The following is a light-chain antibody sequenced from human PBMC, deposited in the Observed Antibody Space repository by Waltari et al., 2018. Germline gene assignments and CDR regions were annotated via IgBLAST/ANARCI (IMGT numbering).Light chain of an antibody. V-gene: IGKV1-39*01. J-gene: IGKJ2*03. CDR3: QQSYNYPRS. Sequence: DIVMTQSPSSLSASVGDKVTITCRASQIISNYLNWYQQKPGEAPKLLMYEASTLESGFPSRFSGVRSGTDFTLTINSLQPEDVTTYDCQQSYNYPRSFGQGTKLE. CDR2: EAS. CDR1: QIISNY.